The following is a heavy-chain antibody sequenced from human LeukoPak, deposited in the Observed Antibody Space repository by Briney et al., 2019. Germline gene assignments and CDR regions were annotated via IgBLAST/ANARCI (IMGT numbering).Heavy chain of an antibody. Sequence: ASVKVSCKVSGYTLTELSMHWVRQAPGKGLEWMGGFDPEDGETIYAQKFQGRVTMTEDTSTDTAYMELSSLRSEDTAVYYCAVADCSSTSCYTEGYFDYWGQGTLVTVSS. J-gene: IGHJ4*02. V-gene: IGHV1-24*01. D-gene: IGHD2-2*02. CDR1: GYTLTELS. CDR3: AVADCSSTSCYTEGYFDY. CDR2: FDPEDGET.